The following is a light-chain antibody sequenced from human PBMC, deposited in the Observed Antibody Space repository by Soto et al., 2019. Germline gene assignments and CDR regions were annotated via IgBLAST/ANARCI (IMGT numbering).Light chain of an antibody. CDR3: QSCDSSLTEVV. V-gene: IGLV1-40*01. CDR2: GNN. Sequence: QSVLTQPPSVSGAPGQRVNISCSGSSSNSGAGYGVHWYQHLPEMAPKLLIYGNNNRPSGVPDRFSGSKSGTSASLAITGLQAEDEADYYCQSCDSSLTEVVFGGGTKVTVL. J-gene: IGLJ2*01. CDR1: SSNSGAGYG.